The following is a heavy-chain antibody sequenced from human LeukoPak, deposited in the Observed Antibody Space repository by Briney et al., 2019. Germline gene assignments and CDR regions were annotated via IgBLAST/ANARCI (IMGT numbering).Heavy chain of an antibody. CDR2: IYYSGST. J-gene: IGHJ4*02. V-gene: IGHV4-59*12. CDR1: GGSISSYY. CDR3: ARAGSGYDTNFDY. Sequence: SETLSLTCTVSGGSISSYYWSWIRQPPGKGLEWIGYIYYSGSTNYNPSLKSRVTISVDTSKNQFSLKLSSVTAADTAVYYCARAGSGYDTNFDYWGQGTLVTVSS. D-gene: IGHD5-12*01.